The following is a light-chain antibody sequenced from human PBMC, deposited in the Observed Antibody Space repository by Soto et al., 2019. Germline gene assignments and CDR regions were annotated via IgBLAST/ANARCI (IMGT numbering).Light chain of an antibody. CDR3: QNYNGALWT. CDR2: ATS. Sequence: DIPMTQSPSSLSASVGDRVTFSCRASQAINNHLAWYQQKPGKVPKLLIYATSTLKSGVPSRFSGSGSGTDCTLTISSLQPEDVATYFFQNYNGALWTFGQGTKVEIK. CDR1: QAINNH. J-gene: IGKJ1*01. V-gene: IGKV1-27*01.